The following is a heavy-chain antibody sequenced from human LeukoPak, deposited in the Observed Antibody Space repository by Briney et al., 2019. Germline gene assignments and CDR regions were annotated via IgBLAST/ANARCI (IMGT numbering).Heavy chain of an antibody. D-gene: IGHD6-6*01. CDR1: GYTFTSYG. J-gene: IGHJ1*01. V-gene: IGHV1-18*01. Sequence: GASVKVSCKASGYTFTSYGISWVRQAPGQGLEWMGWISAYNGNTNYAQKLQGRVTMTTDTSTSTAYIELRSLRSDDTAVYYCARDPLRAYSSSPGYFQHWGQGTLVTVSS. CDR2: ISAYNGNT. CDR3: ARDPLRAYSSSPGYFQH.